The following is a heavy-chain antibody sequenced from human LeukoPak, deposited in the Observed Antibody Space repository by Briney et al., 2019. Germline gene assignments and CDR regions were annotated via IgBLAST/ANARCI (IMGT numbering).Heavy chain of an antibody. CDR3: ARASDSSGYYYYYGMDV. J-gene: IGHJ6*02. Sequence: GRSLRLSCAASGFTFSSYAMHWVRQAPGKGLEWVAVISYDGSNKYYADSVKGRFTISRDNSKNTLYLQMNSLRAEDTAVYYCARASDSSGYYYYYGMDVWGQGTTVTVSS. CDR1: GFTFSSYA. D-gene: IGHD3-22*01. CDR2: ISYDGSNK. V-gene: IGHV3-30*04.